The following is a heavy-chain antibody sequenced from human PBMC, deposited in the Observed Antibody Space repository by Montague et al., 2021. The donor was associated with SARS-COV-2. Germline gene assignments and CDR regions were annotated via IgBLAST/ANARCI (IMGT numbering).Heavy chain of an antibody. V-gene: IGHV2-5*01. Sequence: PALVKPTQTLTLTCVFSGFSLSTYGEGVGWIRQPPGKAPEWLALIYWNDDRRYSPSLKSRLSITKDTSRSQVALTMTKMDPMDTATYYCARIGATIDYYDYNGKKPFDHGGQGTLVTVSS. D-gene: IGHD3-22*01. J-gene: IGHJ4*02. CDR2: IYWNDDR. CDR1: GFSLSTYGEG. CDR3: ARIGATIDYYDYNGKKPFDH.